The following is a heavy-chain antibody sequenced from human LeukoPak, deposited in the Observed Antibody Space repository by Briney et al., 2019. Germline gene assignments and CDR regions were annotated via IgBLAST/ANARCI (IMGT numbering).Heavy chain of an antibody. CDR3: VREGNELLSKNFDY. J-gene: IGHJ4*02. D-gene: IGHD2-21*02. Sequence: ASVKVSCKASGFTFRGHYIHWVRQAPGQGLEWMGYINPHSGGTSSPQKFQGRVTMTADTSISAVYMELSSLTSDDTAMYYCVREGNELLSKNFDYWGQGSLVTVSS. V-gene: IGHV1-2*02. CDR2: INPHSGGT. CDR1: GFTFRGHY.